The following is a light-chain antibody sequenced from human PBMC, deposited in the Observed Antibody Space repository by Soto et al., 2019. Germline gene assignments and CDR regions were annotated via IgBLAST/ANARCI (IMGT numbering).Light chain of an antibody. V-gene: IGKV1-9*01. CDR3: QHLHIYPLT. CDR2: AAS. J-gene: IGKJ4*01. CDR1: QGISSY. Sequence: DIPLTQSPSFLSASVGDRVTITCRASQGISSYLAWYQQKPGKAPKLLIFAASTLHSGVPSRFSGSGSGTEFTLTISSLQPEDFATYYCQHLHIYPLTFGGGTKVEMK.